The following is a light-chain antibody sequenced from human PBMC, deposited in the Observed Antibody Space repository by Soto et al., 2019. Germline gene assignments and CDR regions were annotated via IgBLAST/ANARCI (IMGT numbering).Light chain of an antibody. CDR2: EVS. J-gene: IGLJ1*01. Sequence: SVLTQPPPASGSPGQSVTISCTGTSSDVGGYHYVSWYQQHPGKAPKLMIYEVSKRPSGVPDRFSGSKSGNTASLTVSGLQAEDEADYYCSSYAGSYYVFGTGTKVTVL. CDR1: SSDVGGYHY. CDR3: SSYAGSYYV. V-gene: IGLV2-8*01.